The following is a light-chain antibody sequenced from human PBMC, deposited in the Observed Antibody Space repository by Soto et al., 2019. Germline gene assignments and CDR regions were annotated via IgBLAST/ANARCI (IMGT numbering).Light chain of an antibody. CDR3: LQYSSHSWT. CDR2: KAS. J-gene: IGKJ1*01. V-gene: IGKV1-5*03. Sequence: IKMNQSPSTLSATVGDRVTITCLASQSISSWLAWYQQKPGKAPKLLIYKASSLESGVPSRFSGSGSGTEFTLTISRLQPDDVATYYCLQYSSHSWTFGQGTKVDIK. CDR1: QSISSW.